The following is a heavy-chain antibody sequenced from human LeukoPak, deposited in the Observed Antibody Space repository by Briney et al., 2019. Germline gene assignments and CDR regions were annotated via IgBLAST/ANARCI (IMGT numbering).Heavy chain of an antibody. CDR2: IGTAGDT. V-gene: IGHV3-13*01. J-gene: IGHJ6*02. CDR1: GFTFSSYD. CDR3: ARGPRWLPEYGMDV. D-gene: IGHD5-12*01. Sequence: GRSLRLSCAASGFTFSSYDMHWVRQATGKGLEWVSAIGTAGDTYYPGSVKGRFTISRENAKNSLYLQMNSLRAGDTAVYYCARGPRWLPEYGMDVWGQGTTVTVSS.